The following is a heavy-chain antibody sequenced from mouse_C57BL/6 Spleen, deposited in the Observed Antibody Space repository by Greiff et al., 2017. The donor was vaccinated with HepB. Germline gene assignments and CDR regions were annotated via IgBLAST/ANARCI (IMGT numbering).Heavy chain of an antibody. V-gene: IGHV5-9*01. CDR3: ARHPYSYYFDY. CDR1: GFTFSSYT. Sequence: EVKVVESGGGLVKPGGSLKLSCAASGFTFSSYTMSWVRQTPEKRLEWVATISGGGGNTYYPDSVKGRFTISRDNAKNTLYLQMSSLRSEDTALYYCARHPYSYYFDYWGQGTTLTVSS. CDR2: ISGGGGNT. J-gene: IGHJ2*01. D-gene: IGHD2-10*01.